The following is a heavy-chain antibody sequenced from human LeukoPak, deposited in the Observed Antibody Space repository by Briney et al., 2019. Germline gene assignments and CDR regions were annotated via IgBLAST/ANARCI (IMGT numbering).Heavy chain of an antibody. D-gene: IGHD6-19*01. V-gene: IGHV3-30*18. CDR1: GFTFSSYG. J-gene: IGHJ6*02. CDR3: AKDMSSETFWPYYYGMDV. Sequence: GGSLRLSCAASGFTFSSYGMHWVRQAPGKGLEWVAVISYDGSNKYYADSVKGRFTISRDNSKNTLYLQMNSLRAEDTAVYYCAKDMSSETFWPYYYGMDVWGQGTTVTVSS. CDR2: ISYDGSNK.